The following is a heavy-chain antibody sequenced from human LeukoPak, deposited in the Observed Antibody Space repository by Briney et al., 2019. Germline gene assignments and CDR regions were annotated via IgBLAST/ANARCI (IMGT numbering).Heavy chain of an antibody. Sequence: SVKVSCKASGGTFSSYAISWVRQAPGQGLEWMGGIIPIFGTANYAQKFQGRVTITADKSTGTAYMELGSLRSEDTAVYYCARLSTIVATINVDYHYGMDVWGKGTTVTVSS. J-gene: IGHJ6*04. CDR2: IIPIFGTA. CDR3: ARLSTIVATINVDYHYGMDV. V-gene: IGHV1-69*06. D-gene: IGHD5-12*01. CDR1: GGTFSSYA.